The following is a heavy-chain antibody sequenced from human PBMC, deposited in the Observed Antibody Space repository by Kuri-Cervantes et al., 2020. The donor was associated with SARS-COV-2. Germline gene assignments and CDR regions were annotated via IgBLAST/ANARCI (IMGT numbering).Heavy chain of an antibody. D-gene: IGHD6-19*01. J-gene: IGHJ3*02. V-gene: IGHV3-7*01. CDR2: IKKDGSEK. CDR3: AREQWLELDAFDI. CDR1: GFTVSGNY. Sequence: ETLSLTCAASGFTVSGNYMSWVRQAPGKGLEWVANIKKDGSEKYYVDSVKGRFTISRDNAKNSLYLQMNSLRAEDTAVYYCAREQWLELDAFDIWGQGTMVTVSS.